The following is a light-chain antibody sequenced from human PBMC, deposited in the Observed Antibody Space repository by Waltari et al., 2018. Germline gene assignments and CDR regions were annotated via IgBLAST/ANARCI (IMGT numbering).Light chain of an antibody. CDR3: AAWDDSLSGVV. CDR1: SPNLGSNY. J-gene: IGLJ2*01. CDR2: RNN. Sequence: QSVLTQPPSASGTPGQRVTISCSGSSPNLGSNYVYWYQHLPGTAPNLLIYRNNQRPSGVPARFSGSKSGTSASLAISGLRSEDEADYYCAAWDDSLSGVVFGGGTKLTVL. V-gene: IGLV1-47*01.